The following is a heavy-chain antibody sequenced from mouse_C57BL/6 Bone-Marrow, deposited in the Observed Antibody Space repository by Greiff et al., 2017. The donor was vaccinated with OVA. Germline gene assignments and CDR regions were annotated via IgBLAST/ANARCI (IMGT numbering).Heavy chain of an antibody. V-gene: IGHV1-54*01. Sequence: QVQLQQSGAELVRPGPSVTVSCKASGYAFTNSLIEWVKQRPGLGLEWIGVFNPGSGGTNYNEKFKGKATLTADKSSSTVYMQLSSLTAEDSAVYFCARSYYEYAFDYGGQGTALLVTS. CDR2: FNPGSGGT. CDR1: GYAFTNSL. J-gene: IGHJ2*01. CDR3: ARSYYEYAFDY. D-gene: IGHD2-4*01.